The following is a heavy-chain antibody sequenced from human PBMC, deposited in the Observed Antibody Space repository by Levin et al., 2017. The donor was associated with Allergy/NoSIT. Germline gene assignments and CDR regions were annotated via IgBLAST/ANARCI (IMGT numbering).Heavy chain of an antibody. J-gene: IGHJ6*03. V-gene: IGHV4-39*01. Sequence: SQTLSLTCTVSGGSISSSSYYWGWIRQPPGKGLEWIGSIYYSGSTYYNPSLKSRVTISVDTSKNQFSLKLSSVTAADTAVYYCDSAFGGVIGYYYMDVWGKGTTVTVSS. CDR3: DSAFGGVIGYYYMDV. CDR1: GGSISSSSYY. D-gene: IGHD3-16*01. CDR2: IYYSGST.